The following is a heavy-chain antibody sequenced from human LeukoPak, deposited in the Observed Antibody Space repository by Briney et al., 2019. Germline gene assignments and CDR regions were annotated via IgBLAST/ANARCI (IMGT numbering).Heavy chain of an antibody. CDR1: GGSISSYY. CDR3: AGVFSGRRPFEL. V-gene: IGHV4-59*03. D-gene: IGHD3-10*01. CDR2: IYYSGST. J-gene: IGHJ4*02. Sequence: SETLSLTCTVSGGSISSYYWSWVRQPPGKGLEWIGYIYYSGSTNYNPSLKSRVTISVDTSKKQFSLNLSSVTAADTAVYYCAGVFSGRRPFELWGQGTLVTVSS.